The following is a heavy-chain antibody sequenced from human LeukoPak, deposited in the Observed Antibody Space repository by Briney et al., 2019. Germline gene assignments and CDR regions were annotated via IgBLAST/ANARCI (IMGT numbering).Heavy chain of an antibody. Sequence: SETLSLTCAVSGYSISSGYYWGWIRQPPGKGLEWIGSIYHSGSTYYNPSLKSRVTISVDTSKNQFSLKLSSVTAADTAVYYSARMSYSSGWQYNWFNPWGQGTLVTVSS. CDR1: GYSISSGYY. D-gene: IGHD6-19*01. CDR3: ARMSYSSGWQYNWFNP. CDR2: IYHSGST. J-gene: IGHJ5*02. V-gene: IGHV4-38-2*01.